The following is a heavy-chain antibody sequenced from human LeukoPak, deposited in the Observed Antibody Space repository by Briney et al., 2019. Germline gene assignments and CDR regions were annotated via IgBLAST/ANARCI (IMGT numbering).Heavy chain of an antibody. Sequence: SETLSLTCSVSTDSIRGYYWSWIRQPPGKGLEWIGWLYFSGSTKYNPSLKSRVTMSLGSSRNQFSLLLNSVTAADTAVYYCARHATSSYSGFDLYFDYWGQGILVTVSS. CDR3: ARHATSSYSGFDLYFDY. CDR1: TDSIRGYY. D-gene: IGHD5-12*01. V-gene: IGHV4-59*08. CDR2: LYFSGST. J-gene: IGHJ4*02.